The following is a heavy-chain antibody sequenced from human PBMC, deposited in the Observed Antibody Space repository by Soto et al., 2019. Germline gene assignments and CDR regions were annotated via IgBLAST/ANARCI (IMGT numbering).Heavy chain of an antibody. V-gene: IGHV1-18*04. CDR2: ISAYNGNT. CDR1: GYTFTSYG. CDR3: ARDSARMITFGGVIVLLD. J-gene: IGHJ1*01. Sequence: ASVKVSCKSSGYTFTSYGMSWVRQAPGQGLEWMGWISAYNGNTNYAQKLQGRVTMTTDTSTSTAYMELRSLRSDDTAVYYCARDSARMITFGGVIVLLDWGQGTLVTVS. D-gene: IGHD3-16*02.